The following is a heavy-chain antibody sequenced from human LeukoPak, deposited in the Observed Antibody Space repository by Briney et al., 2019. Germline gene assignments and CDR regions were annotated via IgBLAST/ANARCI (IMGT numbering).Heavy chain of an antibody. CDR2: TGVSGS. Sequence: GGSLRLSCAASGFTFSSSAMTWVRQVLGKGLEWVSTTGVSGSYYADSVKGRFTISRDNSKNTLYLQMNSLRAEDTAVYYCARGTYCSSTSCYRGAYYFDYWGQGTLVTVSS. D-gene: IGHD2-2*02. CDR3: ARGTYCSSTSCYRGAYYFDY. CDR1: GFTFSSSA. J-gene: IGHJ4*02. V-gene: IGHV3-23*01.